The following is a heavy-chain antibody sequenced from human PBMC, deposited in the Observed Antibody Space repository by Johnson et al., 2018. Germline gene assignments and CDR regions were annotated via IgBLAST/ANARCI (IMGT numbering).Heavy chain of an antibody. Sequence: QVQLVQSGGGLVKPGGSLRLSCAASGFTFTDYYMTWIRQAPGKGLEWVAVISYDGSNNYYADSVKGRFTISRDNSKNTLYLQMNSMRTEDTALYYCAKDHGADYYYHYMDVWGKGTTVTVSS. CDR2: ISYDGSNN. D-gene: IGHD4-17*01. CDR3: AKDHGADYYYHYMDV. J-gene: IGHJ6*03. CDR1: GFTFTDYY. V-gene: IGHV3-30*18.